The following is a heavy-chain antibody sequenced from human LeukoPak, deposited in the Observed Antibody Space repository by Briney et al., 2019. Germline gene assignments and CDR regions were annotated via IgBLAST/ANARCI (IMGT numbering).Heavy chain of an antibody. CDR2: IYYSGST. Sequence: SETLSLTCTVSGGSISSNSYYWGWIRQPPGKGLEWIGSIYYSGSTYYNPSLKSRVTISVDTSKNQFSLKLSSVTAADTAVYYCARDTMIVVVNTDYWGQGTLVTVSS. V-gene: IGHV4-39*07. CDR3: ARDTMIVVVNTDY. J-gene: IGHJ4*02. CDR1: GGSISSNSYY. D-gene: IGHD3-22*01.